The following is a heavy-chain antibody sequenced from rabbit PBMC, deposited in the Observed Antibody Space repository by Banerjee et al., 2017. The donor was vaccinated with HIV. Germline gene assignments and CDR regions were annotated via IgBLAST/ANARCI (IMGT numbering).Heavy chain of an antibody. Sequence: EQLEESGGDLVKPEGSLTLTCTASGFTLSSSYWMCWVRQAPGKGLEWIACIYTSSGSTYYASWAKGRFTISKTSSTTVTLQMTSLTAADTATYFCARTDTNYCRAFNLWGPGTLVTDS. D-gene: IGHD8-1*01. CDR2: IYTSSGST. CDR1: GFTLSSSYW. J-gene: IGHJ4*01. V-gene: IGHV1S45*01. CDR3: ARTDTNYCRAFNL.